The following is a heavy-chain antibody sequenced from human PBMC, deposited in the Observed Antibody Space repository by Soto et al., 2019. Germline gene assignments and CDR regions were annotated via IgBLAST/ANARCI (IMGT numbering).Heavy chain of an antibody. Sequence: QVQLVESGGGVVQPGRSLRLSCAASGFTFSSYGMHWVRQAPGKGLEWVAVISYDGSNKYYADSVKGRFTISRDNSKNTLYLQMNSLRAEDTAVYYCANLDYGGLGSYMYVWGKGTTVTVSS. CDR2: ISYDGSNK. D-gene: IGHD4-17*01. CDR3: ANLDYGGLGSYMYV. J-gene: IGHJ6*03. V-gene: IGHV3-30*18. CDR1: GFTFSSYG.